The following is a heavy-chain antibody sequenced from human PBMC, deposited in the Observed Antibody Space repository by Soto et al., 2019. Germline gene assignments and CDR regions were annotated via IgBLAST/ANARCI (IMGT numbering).Heavy chain of an antibody. V-gene: IGHV3-23*01. CDR2: VSLTGDRT. J-gene: IGHJ4*02. CDR1: RFSFSSYV. CDR3: ARGGGYCTPTSCAIDS. D-gene: IGHD2-8*01. Sequence: EVQLLESGGGLVQPGGSLRLSCVASRFSFSSYVMSWVRQAAGKGLEWVSRVSLTGDRTNYAGSVKGRFTVSRDNFKNTLYLEMDSLRPEDTAIYYCARGGGYCTPTSCAIDSWGRGTPVTVSS.